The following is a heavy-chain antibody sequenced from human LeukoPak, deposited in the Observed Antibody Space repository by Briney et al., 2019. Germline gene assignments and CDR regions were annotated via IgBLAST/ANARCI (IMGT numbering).Heavy chain of an antibody. CDR1: GFTFNSYA. Sequence: GGSLRLSCAASGFTFNSYAMSWVRQAPGKGLEWVSSISNTGGSTYDADSMKGRFTISRDNSKNTLYLQMNSLRAEDTAVYYCAKAPGYYYYYGMDVWGHGTTVTVSS. J-gene: IGHJ6*02. CDR2: ISNTGGST. CDR3: AKAPGYYYYYGMDV. V-gene: IGHV3-23*01.